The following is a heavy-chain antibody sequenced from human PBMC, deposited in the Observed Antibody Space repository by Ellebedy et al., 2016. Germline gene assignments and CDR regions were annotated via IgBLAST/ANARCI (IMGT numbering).Heavy chain of an antibody. CDR2: ISAGGDIT. Sequence: GGSLRLXXVASGFTFRNFFMSWVRQAPGGGLEWVSTISAGGDITFSADSVKGRFTISRDNSRNILYLQMSSLRDEDSAIYYCREGHYSDVWGQGTQVTVSA. CDR3: REGHYSDV. CDR1: GFTFRNFF. J-gene: IGHJ4*02. V-gene: IGHV3-23*01.